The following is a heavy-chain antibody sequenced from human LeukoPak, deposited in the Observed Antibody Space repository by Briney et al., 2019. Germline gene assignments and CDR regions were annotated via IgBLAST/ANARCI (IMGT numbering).Heavy chain of an antibody. D-gene: IGHD4-17*01. CDR1: GYSFSSYW. J-gene: IGHJ4*02. Sequence: GESLKISCKGSGYSFSSYWIGWVRQMPGKGLEWMGIIYPGDSDTRYSPSFQGQVAISADRSINTAYLQWSSLTASDTAMYYCASRPFETTVVPWDFYWGQGTQVTVSS. V-gene: IGHV5-51*01. CDR3: ASRPFETTVVPWDFY. CDR2: IYPGDSDT.